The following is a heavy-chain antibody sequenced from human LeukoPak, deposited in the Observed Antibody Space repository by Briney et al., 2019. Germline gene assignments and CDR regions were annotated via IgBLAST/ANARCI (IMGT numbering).Heavy chain of an antibody. CDR1: GFTFSSYW. V-gene: IGHV3-74*01. D-gene: IGHD3-16*01. J-gene: IGHJ4*02. CDR2: INSDGSST. Sequence: GGSLRLSCAASGFTFSSYWMHWVRQALGKGLVGVSRINSDGSSTSYADSVKGRFTISRDNAKNTLYLQMNSLRAEDTAVYYCARPAFYDYVWGSDYWGQGTLVTVSS. CDR3: ARPAFYDYVWGSDY.